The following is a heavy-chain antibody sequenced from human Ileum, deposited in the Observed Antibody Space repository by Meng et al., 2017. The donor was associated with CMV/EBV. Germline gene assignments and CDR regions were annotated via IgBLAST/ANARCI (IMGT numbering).Heavy chain of an antibody. Sequence: QAHLVQSGPEMKTPGASVKISCRAPGYSFISFTMNWVRQAPGQSLEWLGWLNANNGRQKVSQRFQGRLSLTRDKSTTTAYMELSGLTHEDTAVYYCASGQITMSVWGQGTLVTVSS. J-gene: IGHJ4*02. D-gene: IGHD3/OR15-3a*01. CDR3: ASGQITMSV. V-gene: IGHV1-3*01. CDR2: LNANNGRQ. CDR1: GYSFISFT.